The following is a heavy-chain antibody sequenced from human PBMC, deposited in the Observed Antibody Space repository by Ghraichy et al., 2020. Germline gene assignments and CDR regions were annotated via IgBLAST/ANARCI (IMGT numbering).Heavy chain of an antibody. V-gene: IGHV3-74*01. Sequence: LSLTCAASGFTFSSYWMHWVRQAPGKGLVYISRITGDGSSTNHADSVKGRFTISRDNAKNTLYLQLNSLRAGDTAVYYCARGGRLLDHWGQGTLVTVSS. J-gene: IGHJ4*02. CDR1: GFTFSSYW. CDR3: ARGGRLLDH. CDR2: ITGDGSST.